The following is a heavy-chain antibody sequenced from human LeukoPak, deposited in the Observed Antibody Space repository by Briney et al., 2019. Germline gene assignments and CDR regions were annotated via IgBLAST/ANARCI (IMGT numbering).Heavy chain of an antibody. CDR2: INSDGSST. V-gene: IGHV3-74*01. J-gene: IGHJ5*02. CDR3: ARGADTGYSSDS. CDR1: GFTFSTYA. Sequence: GGSLRLSCAASGFTFSTYAMTWVRQAPGKGLEWVSRINSDGSSTSYADSVKGRFTISRDNAKNTLYLQMNSLRAEDTAVYYCARGADTGYSSDSWGQGTLVTVSS. D-gene: IGHD6-19*01.